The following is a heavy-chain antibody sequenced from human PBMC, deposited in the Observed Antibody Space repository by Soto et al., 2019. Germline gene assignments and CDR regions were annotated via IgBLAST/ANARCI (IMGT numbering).Heavy chain of an antibody. CDR3: AKGRGGSGSLTPRVDF. V-gene: IGHV3-23*01. J-gene: IGHJ4*02. D-gene: IGHD3-10*01. Sequence: EVQLLESGGGLVQPGGSLRLSCAASGFTFNNYAMTWVRQAPGKGLEWVSAISGGGDTTSYADSVKGRFTVSRDGSKNTLYLQMGSLRAEDTALYYCAKGRGGSGSLTPRVDFWGQGNLVTVSS. CDR2: ISGGGDTT. CDR1: GFTFNNYA.